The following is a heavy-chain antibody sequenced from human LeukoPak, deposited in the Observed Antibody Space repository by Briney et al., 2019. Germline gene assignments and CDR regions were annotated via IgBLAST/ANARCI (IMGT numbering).Heavy chain of an antibody. Sequence: ASVKVSCKVSGYTLIELSMHWVRQAPGKGLEGVGGFYSEDGETIYAQKFQGRVTMTEDTSTDTAYMDLSSLRSEDTAVYYCATVSVRYSYGYRYYYGMDVWGQGTTVTVSS. V-gene: IGHV1-24*01. CDR3: ATVSVRYSYGYRYYYGMDV. CDR2: FYSEDGET. CDR1: GYTLIELS. J-gene: IGHJ6*02. D-gene: IGHD5-18*01.